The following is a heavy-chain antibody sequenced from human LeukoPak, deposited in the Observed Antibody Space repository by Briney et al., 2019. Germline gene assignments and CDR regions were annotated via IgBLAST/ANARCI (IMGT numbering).Heavy chain of an antibody. V-gene: IGHV3-20*04. CDR1: GFTFDDYG. D-gene: IGHD1-26*01. CDR3: ARDGGSYSDY. J-gene: IGHJ4*02. CDR2: INWNGGST. Sequence: GGSLRLSCAAPGFTFDDYGMSWVRQAPGKGLEWVSGINWNGGSTGYGDSVKGRFTISRDNAKNSLYLQMNSLRGEDTALYYCARDGGSYSDYWGQGTLVTVSS.